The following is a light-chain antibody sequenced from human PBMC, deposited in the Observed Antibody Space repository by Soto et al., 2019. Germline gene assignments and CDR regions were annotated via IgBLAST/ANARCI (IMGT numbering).Light chain of an antibody. V-gene: IGKV3-20*01. CDR1: QSVGSS. Sequence: EIVLTQSPATLSLSPGERATLSCRASQSVGSSLAWYQQKPGQAPRLLIYDASNRATGVPARFSGSGSGTDFTLTIGRLEPEDFAVYYCQQYGSSPLTSGGGTKVDIK. CDR2: DAS. CDR3: QQYGSSPLT. J-gene: IGKJ4*01.